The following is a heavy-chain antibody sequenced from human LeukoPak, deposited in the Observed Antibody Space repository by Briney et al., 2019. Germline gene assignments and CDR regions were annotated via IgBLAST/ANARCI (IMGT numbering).Heavy chain of an antibody. CDR1: GGSFSGYY. D-gene: IGHD2-21*01. V-gene: IGHV4-34*01. Sequence: PSETLSLTCAVYGGSFSGYYWSWIRQPPGKGLEWIGEINHSGSTNYNPSLKSRVTISVDTSKNQFSLKLSSVTAADTAVYYCARGYCGGDCYPLPFDPWGQGTLVTVSS. CDR2: INHSGST. CDR3: ARGYCGGDCYPLPFDP. J-gene: IGHJ5*02.